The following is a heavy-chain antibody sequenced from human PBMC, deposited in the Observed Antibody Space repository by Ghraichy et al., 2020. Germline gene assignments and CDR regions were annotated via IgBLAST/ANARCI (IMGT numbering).Heavy chain of an antibody. D-gene: IGHD5-12*01. V-gene: IGHV3-23*01. CDR2: ISGSGGST. CDR3: AKGRAYSGYEGKWDY. CDR1: GFTFSGYA. J-gene: IGHJ4*02. Sequence: GESLNISCAASGFTFSGYAMSWVRQAPGKGLEWVSGISGSGGSTYYADSVKGRFTISRDNSKNTLYLQMNSLRAEDTALYSCAKGRAYSGYEGKWDYWGQGTLVTVSS.